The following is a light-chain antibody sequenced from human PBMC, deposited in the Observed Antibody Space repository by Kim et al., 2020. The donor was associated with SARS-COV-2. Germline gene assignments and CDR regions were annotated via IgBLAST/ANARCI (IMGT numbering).Light chain of an antibody. J-gene: IGLJ2*01. Sequence: SYELTQPPSVSVSPGQTASITCYGDKLGDKYACWYQQKPGQSPVQVIYQDSKRPSGIPERFSGSNSGNTATLTISGTQAMDEADYYCQAWDSSTVVFGGGTQLTVL. CDR1: KLGDKY. CDR2: QDS. CDR3: QAWDSSTVV. V-gene: IGLV3-1*01.